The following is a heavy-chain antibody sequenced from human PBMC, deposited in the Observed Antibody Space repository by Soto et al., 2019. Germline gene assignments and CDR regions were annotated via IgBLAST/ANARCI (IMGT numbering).Heavy chain of an antibody. CDR2: IYPGDSDI. J-gene: IGHJ6*02. CDR3: ARHKGRGQWLGGYYHGMDV. D-gene: IGHD6-19*01. V-gene: IGHV5-51*01. Sequence: GESLKISCKASGYTFTNYWIGWVRQMLGKGLGWVGIIYPGDSDIRYSPSFQGQVIISAAKSISTAHLQWSSLKASDTGIYYCARHKGRGQWLGGYYHGMDVWGQGTTVTVSS. CDR1: GYTFTNYW.